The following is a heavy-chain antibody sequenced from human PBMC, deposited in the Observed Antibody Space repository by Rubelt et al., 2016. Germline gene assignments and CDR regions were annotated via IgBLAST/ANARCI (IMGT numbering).Heavy chain of an antibody. D-gene: IGHD7-27*01. V-gene: IGHV4-34*01. CDR1: GGSFSGYY. CDR2: INHSGST. Sequence: QVQLQQWGAGLLKPPETLSLTCAVYGGSFSGYYWSWIRQPPGKGLEWIGEINHSGSTNYNPSLKSRGTISVDTSKNQCSLKLSSVTAADTAVYYCARVAGDPFRQDYWGQGTLVTVSS. CDR3: ARVAGDPFRQDY. J-gene: IGHJ4*02.